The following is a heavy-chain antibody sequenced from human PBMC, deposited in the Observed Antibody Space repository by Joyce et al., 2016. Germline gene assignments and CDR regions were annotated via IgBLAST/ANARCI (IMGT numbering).Heavy chain of an antibody. CDR1: GFSFRNAW. D-gene: IGHD2-2*01. CDR2: VKSKSQGGTT. CDR3: VTGLCIGTACHWDDAFDV. Sequence: EVQLVESGGGLVKPGGSLRLSCAASGFSFRNAWVNWVRQAQGKGLAWVGRVKSKSQGGTTDYAEPGKGRFTISRDDSRDTADLQMNSLKSEDTGVYFCVTGLCIGTACHWDDAFDVWGQGTMVTVSS. J-gene: IGHJ3*01. V-gene: IGHV3-15*01.